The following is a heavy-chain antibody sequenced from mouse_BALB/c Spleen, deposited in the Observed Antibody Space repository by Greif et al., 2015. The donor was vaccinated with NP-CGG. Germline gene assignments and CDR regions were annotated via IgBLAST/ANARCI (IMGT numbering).Heavy chain of an antibody. CDR2: INPSTGYT. V-gene: IGHV1-7*01. Sequence: QVQLKESGAELAKPGASVKMSCKASGYTFTSYWMHWVKQRPGQGLEWIGYINPSTGYTEYNQKFKDKATLTADKSSSTAYMQLSSLTSEDSAVYYCARYYYGSSSDYWGQGTTLTVSS. D-gene: IGHD1-1*01. J-gene: IGHJ2*01. CDR1: GYTFTSYW. CDR3: ARYYYGSSSDY.